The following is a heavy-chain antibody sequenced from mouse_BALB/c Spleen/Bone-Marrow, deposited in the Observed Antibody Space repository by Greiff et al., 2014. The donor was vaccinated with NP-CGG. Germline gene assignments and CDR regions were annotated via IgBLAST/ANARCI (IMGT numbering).Heavy chain of an antibody. CDR1: GYAFSSYW. CDR3: ARGGRLTGYYFDY. Sequence: QVQLQQPGAELVRPGSSVKISCKVSGYAFSSYWMNWVKQRPGQGLEWIGQIYPGDGDTNYNGNFKDKATLTTDKSSTTAYMQLSSLTSEDSAVYFCARGGRLTGYYFDYWGQGTTLTVSS. V-gene: IGHV1-80*01. CDR2: IYPGDGDT. J-gene: IGHJ2*01. D-gene: IGHD4-1*01.